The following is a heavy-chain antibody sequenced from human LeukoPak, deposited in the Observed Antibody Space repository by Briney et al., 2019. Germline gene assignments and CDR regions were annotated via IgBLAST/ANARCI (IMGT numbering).Heavy chain of an antibody. CDR1: GFTFSSYG. D-gene: IGHD3-22*01. Sequence: GRSLRLSCAASGFTFSSYGMHWVRQAPGKGLEWLAVIWYDGSNIYYADPVKGRFAISRDNSKNTLYLQINSLRAEDTAVYYCARARNDYDTSSLSAPDYWGQGTLVTVSS. CDR3: ARARNDYDTSSLSAPDY. CDR2: IWYDGSNI. J-gene: IGHJ4*02. V-gene: IGHV3-33*01.